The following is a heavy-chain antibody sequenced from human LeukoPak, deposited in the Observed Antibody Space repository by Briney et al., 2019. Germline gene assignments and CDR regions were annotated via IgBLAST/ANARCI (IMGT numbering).Heavy chain of an antibody. V-gene: IGHV3-30*04. Sequence: PGKTLRLSCATSGIAFNGYAFHWVRRTPGKGLKWVAVISSDGKKIFYADSVKGRFIIARDNCKNTIDLQMSRLQTDDTSMYYCARTMALNRGWYQEPFDYWGQGTLVTVSS. CDR3: ARTMALNRGWYQEPFDY. D-gene: IGHD6-19*01. J-gene: IGHJ4*02. CDR2: ISSDGKKI. CDR1: GIAFNGYA.